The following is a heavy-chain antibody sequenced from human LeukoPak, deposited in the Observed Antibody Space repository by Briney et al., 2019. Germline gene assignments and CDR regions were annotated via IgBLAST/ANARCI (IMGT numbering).Heavy chain of an antibody. D-gene: IGHD2-15*01. CDR2: ISAYNGNT. V-gene: IGHV1-18*01. J-gene: IGHJ4*02. Sequence: ASVKVSCKASGYTFTSYGISWVRQAPGQGLEWMGWISAYNGNTNYAQKLQGRATMTTDTSTSTAYMELRSLRSDDTAVYYCAREFGHPFCSGGSCYGFGENYFDYWGQGTLVTVSS. CDR3: AREFGHPFCSGGSCYGFGENYFDY. CDR1: GYTFTSYG.